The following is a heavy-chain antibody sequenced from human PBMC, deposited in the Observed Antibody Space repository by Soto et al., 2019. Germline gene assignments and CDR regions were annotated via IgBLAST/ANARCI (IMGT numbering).Heavy chain of an antibody. J-gene: IGHJ4*02. CDR3: ARDSHFYGGIDY. V-gene: IGHV4-31*03. CDR1: GGSISSGGYY. CDR2: IYYSGST. Sequence: QVQLQESGPGLVKPSQTLSLTCTVSGGSISSGGYYWSWIRQHPGKGLEWIGYIYYSGSTYYNPSLKGRVTISVDTSKNQFSLKLSSVTAADTAVYYCARDSHFYGGIDYWGQGTLVTVSS. D-gene: IGHD3-16*01.